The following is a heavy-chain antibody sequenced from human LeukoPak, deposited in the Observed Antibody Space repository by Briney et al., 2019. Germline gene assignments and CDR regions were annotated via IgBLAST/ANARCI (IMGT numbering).Heavy chain of an antibody. D-gene: IGHD2-8*01. CDR2: MNPNSGKT. CDR3: ARGPRHTRHRYCTNGVCYVVWFDP. Sequence: ASVKVSCKASGYTFTSYDINWVRQATGQGLEWMGWMNPNSGKTGYAQKFQGRVTMTRNTSISTAYMELSSLRSEDTAVYYCARGPRHTRHRYCTNGVCYVVWFDPWGQGTLVTVSS. V-gene: IGHV1-8*01. CDR1: GYTFTSYD. J-gene: IGHJ5*02.